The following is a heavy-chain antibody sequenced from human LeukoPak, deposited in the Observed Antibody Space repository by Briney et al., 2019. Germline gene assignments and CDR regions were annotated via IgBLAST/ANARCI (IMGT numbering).Heavy chain of an antibody. CDR2: ISYDGSNK. CDR3: AKDSLVYYDFSSGYLPY. D-gene: IGHD3-3*01. Sequence: GGSLRLSCAASGFTFSSYGMHWVRQAPGKGLEWVAVISYDGSNKYYADSVKGRFTISRDNSTNTLYLQMNSLRAEDTAVYFSAKDSLVYYDFSSGYLPYWGQAPLVTLPS. CDR1: GFTFSSYG. J-gene: IGHJ1*01. V-gene: IGHV3-30*18.